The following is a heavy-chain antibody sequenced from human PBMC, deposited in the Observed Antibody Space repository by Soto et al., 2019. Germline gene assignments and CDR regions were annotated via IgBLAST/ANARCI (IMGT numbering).Heavy chain of an antibody. J-gene: IGHJ4*02. Sequence: GGSLRLSCAASGFTFSRYGMYWVRQAPGKGLEWVAVISHDGSERHYADSVRGRFTISRDNYKNTLYLQMKSLRGEDTAMYYCAKDLRFQMRYFDNWGQGTLVTVSS. CDR1: GFTFSRYG. D-gene: IGHD3-10*01. V-gene: IGHV3-30*18. CDR2: ISHDGSER. CDR3: AKDLRFQMRYFDN.